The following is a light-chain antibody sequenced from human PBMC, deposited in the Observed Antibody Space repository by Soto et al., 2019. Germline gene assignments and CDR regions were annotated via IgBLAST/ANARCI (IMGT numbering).Light chain of an antibody. CDR1: QSVSSY. J-gene: IGKJ4*02. CDR3: QQRSNWPFT. Sequence: EIVLTQSLATLSLSPGERETLSCRASQSVSSYLAWYQQKPGQAPRLLIYDASNRATGIPARFSGSGSGTDFTLTISSLEPEDFAVYYCQQRSNWPFTFGGGTKVDIK. V-gene: IGKV3-11*01. CDR2: DAS.